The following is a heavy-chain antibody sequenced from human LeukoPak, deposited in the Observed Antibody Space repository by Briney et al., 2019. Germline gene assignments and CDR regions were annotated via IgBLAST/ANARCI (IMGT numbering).Heavy chain of an antibody. CDR3: ARHSNVYSESPRRPSDV. Sequence: SETLSLTCTVSGGSISGYYWSWIRQPPGKGLEWIGYIYTSGSTDYNPSLKSRVTISLDTSKNQFSLNLSSVTAADTAVYYCARHSNVYSESPRRPSDVWGQGTMVTVSS. V-gene: IGHV4-4*09. CDR1: GGSISGYY. D-gene: IGHD1-26*01. J-gene: IGHJ3*01. CDR2: IYTSGST.